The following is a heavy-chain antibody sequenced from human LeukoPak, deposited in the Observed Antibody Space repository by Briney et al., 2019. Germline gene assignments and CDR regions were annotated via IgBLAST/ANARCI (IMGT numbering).Heavy chain of an antibody. CDR2: IRYDGSNK. V-gene: IGHV3-30*02. CDR1: GFTFSSYG. J-gene: IGHJ3*02. D-gene: IGHD1-26*01. Sequence: GGSLRLSCAASGFTFSSYGMHWVRQAPGKGLEWVAFIRYDGSNKYYADSVKGRFTISRDNSKNTLYLQMNSLRAEDTALYHCAKALYSGNLSGSRAFDIWGQGTMVTVSS. CDR3: AKALYSGNLSGSRAFDI.